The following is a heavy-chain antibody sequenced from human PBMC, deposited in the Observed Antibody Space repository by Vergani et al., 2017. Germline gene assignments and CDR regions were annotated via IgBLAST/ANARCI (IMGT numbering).Heavy chain of an antibody. CDR2: VDPEDGET. J-gene: IGHJ6*02. Sequence: EVQLVQSGAEVKKTGATMKISCTVSGYTLTDNYMHWVKQAPGKGLEWMGLVDPEDGETIYAEKFKGRVTVAADTSTDTAHLELSSLRSEDTAVYYCATPQTVNTDSMEVCGQGTTVSVSS. D-gene: IGHD4-17*01. V-gene: IGHV1-69-2*01. CDR3: ATPQTVNTDSMEV. CDR1: GYTLTDNY.